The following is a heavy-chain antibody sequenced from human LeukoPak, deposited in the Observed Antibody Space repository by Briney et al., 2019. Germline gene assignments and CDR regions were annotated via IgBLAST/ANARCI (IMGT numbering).Heavy chain of an antibody. J-gene: IGHJ4*02. V-gene: IGHV3-23*01. CDR3: AKDLYYFDGDY. CDR2: ISSNGRTT. CDR1: GFTFNSYA. Sequence: RGSLRLSCAASGFTFNSYAMTWVRQAPGKGLEWVSLISSNGRTTHYAGSVKGRFTISRDNSKNTVYLQMNSLRADDTALYYCAKDLYYFDGDYWGQGTQVTVSS. D-gene: IGHD3-22*01.